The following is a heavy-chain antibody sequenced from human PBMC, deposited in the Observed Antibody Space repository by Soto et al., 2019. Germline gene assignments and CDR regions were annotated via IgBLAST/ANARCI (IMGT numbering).Heavy chain of an antibody. CDR1: GYIFINYG. CDR3: ARDEVPAANWLDR. D-gene: IGHD2-2*01. CDR2: ISGYNGDT. J-gene: IGHJ5*02. Sequence: ASVKVSCKASGYIFINYGITWVRQAPGQGLEWMGWISGYNGDTKYADKLQGRVTMTTDTSTTTAYMELRSLRSDDTAVYYCARDEVPAANWLDRWGQGTLVTVSS. V-gene: IGHV1-18*01.